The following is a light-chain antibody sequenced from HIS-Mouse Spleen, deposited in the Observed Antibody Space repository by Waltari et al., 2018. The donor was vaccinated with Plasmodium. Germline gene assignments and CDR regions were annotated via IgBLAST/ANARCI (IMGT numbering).Light chain of an antibody. J-gene: IGLJ3*02. CDR1: ALPKQY. Sequence: SYELTQPPSVSVSPGQTARITCSGDALPKQYAYWYQQKPGQAPVLVIYKERERPSGSPERFSGSSSGTTVTLTISGVQAEDEADYYCQSADSSGTPNWVFGGGTKLTVL. CDR2: KER. CDR3: QSADSSGTPNWV. V-gene: IGLV3-25*03.